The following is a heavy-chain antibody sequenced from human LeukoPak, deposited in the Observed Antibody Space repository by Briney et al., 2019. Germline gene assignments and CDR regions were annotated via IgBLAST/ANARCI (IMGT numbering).Heavy chain of an antibody. CDR3: ARDLRHNMVRGVMGPLNY. CDR1: GYTFTSYG. CDR2: ISAYNGNT. Sequence: ASVKVSCKASGYTFTSYGIGWVRQAPGQGLEWMGWISAYNGNTNYAQKLQGRVTMTTDTSTSTAYMELRSLRSDDTAVYYCARDLRHNMVRGVMGPLNYWGQGTLVTVSS. D-gene: IGHD3-10*01. V-gene: IGHV1-18*04. J-gene: IGHJ4*02.